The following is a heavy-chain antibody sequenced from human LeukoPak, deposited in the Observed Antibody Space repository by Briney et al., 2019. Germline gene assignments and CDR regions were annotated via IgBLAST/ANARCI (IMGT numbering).Heavy chain of an antibody. CDR1: GYTFTSYG. V-gene: IGHV1-18*01. D-gene: IGHD5-18*01. J-gene: IGHJ6*02. CDR3: ARDVDTVPGWPIAGMDV. Sequence: ATVKVSCKASGYTFTSYGISWLRQAPGQGLEWMGWISAYNGNTNYAQKLQGRVTMTTDTSTSTAYMELRSLRSDDTAVYYCARDVDTVPGWPIAGMDVWGQGTTVTVSS. CDR2: ISAYNGNT.